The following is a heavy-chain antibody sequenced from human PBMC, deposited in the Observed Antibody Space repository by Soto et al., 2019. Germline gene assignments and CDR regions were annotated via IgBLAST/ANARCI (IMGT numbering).Heavy chain of an antibody. CDR3: TRLGIATAY. CDR2: INPNTGDT. V-gene: IGHV1-2*02. Sequence: QVQLVQSGAEVKKPGASVKVSCKASGYTFTGYYIHWVRQAPGQGFAWMGWINPNTGDTNYAQKFQGRVTMTRDTSISTVYMELSRLRYDDTAVYYCTRLGIATAYWGQGTLITVFS. J-gene: IGHJ4*02. CDR1: GYTFTGYY. D-gene: IGHD6-13*01.